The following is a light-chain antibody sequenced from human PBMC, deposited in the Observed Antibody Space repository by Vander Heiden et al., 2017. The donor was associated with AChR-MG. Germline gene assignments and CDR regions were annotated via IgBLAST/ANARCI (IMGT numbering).Light chain of an antibody. J-gene: IGLJ3*02. CDR2: RNN. V-gene: IGLV1-47*01. Sequence: QSVLTQPPSASGTPGQRVTISCSGSSSNIGSNYVYWYQQLPGTAPKLLIYRNNQWPSGVPDRFSGSKSGTSASLAISGLRSEDEADYYCAAWDDNFYWVFGGGTKLTVL. CDR1: SSNIGSNY. CDR3: AAWDDNFYWV.